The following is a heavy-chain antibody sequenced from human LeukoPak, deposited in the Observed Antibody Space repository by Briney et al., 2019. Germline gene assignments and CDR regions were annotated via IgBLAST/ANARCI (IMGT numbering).Heavy chain of an antibody. CDR2: ISGSGGST. D-gene: IGHD3-10*01. Sequence: GGSLRLSCAASGFTFSSYAMSWVRQAPGKGLEWVSAISGSGGSTYYADSVKGRFTISRDNSKNTLYLQMNSLRAEDTAVYYCAKDITMVRALYYFVYWGQGTLVTVSS. CDR1: GFTFSSYA. J-gene: IGHJ4*02. V-gene: IGHV3-23*01. CDR3: AKDITMVRALYYFVY.